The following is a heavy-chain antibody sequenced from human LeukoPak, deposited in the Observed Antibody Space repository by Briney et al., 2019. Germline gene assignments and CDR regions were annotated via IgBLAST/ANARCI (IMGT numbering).Heavy chain of an antibody. D-gene: IGHD2-8*01. V-gene: IGHV3-30*18. Sequence: PGGSLRLSCAASGFTFSSYGMHWVRQAPGKGLEWVAVISYDGSNKYYADSVKGRFTISRDNSKNTLYLQMNSLRAEDTAVYYCAKEDGIMALDYWGQGTLVTVSS. CDR1: GFTFSSYG. CDR2: ISYDGSNK. CDR3: AKEDGIMALDY. J-gene: IGHJ4*02.